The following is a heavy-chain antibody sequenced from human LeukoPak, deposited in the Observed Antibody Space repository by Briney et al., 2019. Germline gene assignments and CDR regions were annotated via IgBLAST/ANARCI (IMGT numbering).Heavy chain of an antibody. J-gene: IGHJ6*03. V-gene: IGHV3-30*03. CDR3: ARDWDSSSAGYYYMDV. CDR1: GFTFNTHN. CDR2: ISNDGSNK. Sequence: PGGSLTLSCAASGFTFNTHNMLWVRQAPGKGLDWVAVISNDGSNKYYADSVKGRCTISRDNSENTLYVQMNNLRAEDTAVYYCARDWDSSSAGYYYMDVWGEGTTVTVSS. D-gene: IGHD6-6*01.